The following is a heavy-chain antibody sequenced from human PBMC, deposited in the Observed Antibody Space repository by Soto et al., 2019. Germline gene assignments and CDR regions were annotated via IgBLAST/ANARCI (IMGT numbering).Heavy chain of an antibody. CDR3: AKYRRTDAEGYRLDF. D-gene: IGHD5-12*01. CDR1: GASINNYY. CDR2: VYYTGSTST. V-gene: IGHV4-59*01. Sequence: PSETLSLTCSVSGASINNYYWSWIRQPPGKGLEWIDYVYYTGSTSTKYNPSLQSRVAMSVDSSKNQFSLKLTSMTAADTAIYYCAKYRRTDAEGYRLDFWGPGTLVTVSS. J-gene: IGHJ4*02.